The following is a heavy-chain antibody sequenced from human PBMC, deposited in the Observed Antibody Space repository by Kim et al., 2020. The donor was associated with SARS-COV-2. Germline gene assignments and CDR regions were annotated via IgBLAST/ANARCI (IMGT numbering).Heavy chain of an antibody. D-gene: IGHD3-9*01. CDR1: GGSISSSNW. CDR2: IYHSGST. Sequence: SETLSLTCAVSGGSISSSNWWSWVRQPPGKGLEWIGEIYHSGSTNYNPSLKSRVTISVDKSKNQFSLKLSSVTAADTAVYYCARAQPGEHFDWSPEGAFDIWGQGTMVTVSS. J-gene: IGHJ3*02. V-gene: IGHV4-4*02. CDR3: ARAQPGEHFDWSPEGAFDI.